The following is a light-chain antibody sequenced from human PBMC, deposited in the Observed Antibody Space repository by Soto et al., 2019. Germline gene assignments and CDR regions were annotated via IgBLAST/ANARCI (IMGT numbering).Light chain of an antibody. CDR3: AAWDDSLSAVV. J-gene: IGLJ2*01. CDR2: RND. CDR1: TSNIGNFF. V-gene: IGLV1-47*01. Sequence: QSVLTQPPSASGPPGQRVTLSCSGSTSNIGNFFVYWYQQLPGTAPKLLIYRNDQRPSGVPDRFSGSKSGTSASLAISGLRSDDEADYYCAAWDDSLSAVVFGGGTKLTVL.